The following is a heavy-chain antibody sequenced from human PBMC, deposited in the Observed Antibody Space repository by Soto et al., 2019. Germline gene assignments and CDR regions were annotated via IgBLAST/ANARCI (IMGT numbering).Heavy chain of an antibody. V-gene: IGHV3-23*01. J-gene: IGHJ6*02. CDR1: GFTFSNYA. D-gene: IGHD3-10*01. CDR3: VKGYGMDV. CDR2: TRGNGGAV. Sequence: GGSLRLSCAASGFTFSNYAMSWVRQPAGKGLEWVSITRGNGGAVSYADSVKGRFTISGDNSKNTLYLLMNGLRAEDTAVYYCVKGYGMDVWGQGTMVTVSS.